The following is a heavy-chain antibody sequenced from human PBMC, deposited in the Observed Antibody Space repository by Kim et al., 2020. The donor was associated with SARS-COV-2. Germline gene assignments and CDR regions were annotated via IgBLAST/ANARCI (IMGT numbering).Heavy chain of an antibody. CDR3: AKEFAIRFDY. CDR2: ISYDGYNK. CDR1: GFTFRTYG. V-gene: IGHV3-30*18. J-gene: IGHJ4*02. Sequence: GGSLRLSCAASGFTFRTYGMHWVRQAPGKGLEWVAVISYDGYNKYYADSVKGRFTISRDNSKNTLFLQMSSLRAEDTAVNYCAKEFAIRFDYWGQGTLVT. D-gene: IGHD3-10*01.